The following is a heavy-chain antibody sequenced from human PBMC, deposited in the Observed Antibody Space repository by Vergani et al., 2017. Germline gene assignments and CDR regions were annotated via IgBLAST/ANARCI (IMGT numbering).Heavy chain of an antibody. Sequence: QVQLVESGGGVVQRGGSLRLSCATSGFTLSNYDMQWIRLGPGKGLEFVAFIQFDGSNQYYADSVKGRFNLSRDFSKNTLYLQMNSLRTDDTATYYCAKHFRGWGIDYWGQGTQVIVSS. J-gene: IGHJ4*02. CDR2: IQFDGSNQ. CDR3: AKHFRGWGIDY. V-gene: IGHV3-30*02. CDR1: GFTLSNYD. D-gene: IGHD3-16*01.